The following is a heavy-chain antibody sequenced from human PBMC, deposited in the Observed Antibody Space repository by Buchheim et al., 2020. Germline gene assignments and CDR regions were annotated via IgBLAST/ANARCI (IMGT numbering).Heavy chain of an antibody. CDR3: ARDPGYNSHGYYYAYFDY. J-gene: IGHJ4*02. CDR2: IYYSGST. Sequence: QVQLQESGPGLVKPSQTLSLTCTVSGGSISSGGYYWSWIRQHPGKGPEWIGYIYYSGSTFYNPSLTSRVTILVDTYKDQFSLKLSSVTAADTAVYYCARDPGYNSHGYYYAYFDYWGQGTL. V-gene: IGHV4-31*03. D-gene: IGHD3-22*01. CDR1: GGSISSGGYY.